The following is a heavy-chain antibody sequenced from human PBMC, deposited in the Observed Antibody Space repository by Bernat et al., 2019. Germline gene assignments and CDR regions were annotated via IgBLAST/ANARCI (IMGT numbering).Heavy chain of an antibody. D-gene: IGHD3-10*01. V-gene: IGHV3-30*01. Sequence: QVQLVESGGGVVQPGRSLRLSCAASGFTFSSYAMHWVRQAPGKGLEWVAVISYDGSNKYYADSVKGRFTISRDNSKNTLYLQMNSLRAEDTAVYYCARGSLSYCYGSMSRIYYFDYWGQGTLVTVSS. CDR3: ARGSLSYCYGSMSRIYYFDY. CDR1: GFTFSSYA. J-gene: IGHJ4*02. CDR2: ISYDGSNK.